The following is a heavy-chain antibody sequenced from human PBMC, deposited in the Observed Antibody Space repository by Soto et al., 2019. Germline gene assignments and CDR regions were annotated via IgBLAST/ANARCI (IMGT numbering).Heavy chain of an antibody. J-gene: IGHJ6*02. V-gene: IGHV3-33*01. CDR1: GFSLSTSG. D-gene: IGHD3-10*01. Sequence: QVQLVESGGGVVQPGRSLKLSCAASGFSLSTSGMHWVRQAPGKGLEWLAVIWYDGSIKNYADSVKGRFTISRDNSKDTVYLQMSSLTAEDMAVYFCVRGVGNYYHGMDVWGQGTTVTVSS. CDR3: VRGVGNYYHGMDV. CDR2: IWYDGSIK.